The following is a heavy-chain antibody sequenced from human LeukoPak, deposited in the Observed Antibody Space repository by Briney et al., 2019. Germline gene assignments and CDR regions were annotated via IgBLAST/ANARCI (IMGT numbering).Heavy chain of an antibody. J-gene: IGHJ4*02. CDR1: GYTFTSYY. D-gene: IGHD5-18*01. Sequence: ASVKVSCKASGYTFTSYYMHWVRQAPGQGLEWMGIINPSGGSTSYAQKFRGRVTMTRDTSTSTVYMELSSLRSEDTAVYYCARGGYSQAARENFIDYWGQGTLVTVSS. CDR2: INPSGGST. V-gene: IGHV1-46*01. CDR3: ARGGYSQAARENFIDY.